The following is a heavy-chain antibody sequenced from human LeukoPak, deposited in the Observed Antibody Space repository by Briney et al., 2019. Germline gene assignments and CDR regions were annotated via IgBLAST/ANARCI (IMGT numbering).Heavy chain of an antibody. CDR3: ARRVGYSRYYFDY. V-gene: IGHV4-39*01. CDR1: GGSISSSSYY. Sequence: SETLSLTCTVSGGSISSSSYYWGWIRQPPGKGLEWIGSIYYTRSTYYNPSLKSRVTISVDTSKNQFSLKLTSVTAADTAVYYCARRVGYSRYYFDYWGQGTLVTVSS. J-gene: IGHJ4*02. D-gene: IGHD5-18*01. CDR2: IYYTRST.